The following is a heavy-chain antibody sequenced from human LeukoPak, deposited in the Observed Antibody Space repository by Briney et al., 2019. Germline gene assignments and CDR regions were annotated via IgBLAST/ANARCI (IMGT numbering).Heavy chain of an antibody. CDR2: INHSGST. Sequence: PSETLSLTCAVYGGSFSGYYWSWIRQPPGKGLEWIGEINHSGSTNYNPSLKSRVTISVDTSKNQFSLKLSSVTAADTAVYYCARGRRYSYGPVVWFDPWGQGTLVTVSS. CDR3: ARGRRYSYGPVVWFDP. D-gene: IGHD5-18*01. V-gene: IGHV4-34*01. CDR1: GGSFSGYY. J-gene: IGHJ5*02.